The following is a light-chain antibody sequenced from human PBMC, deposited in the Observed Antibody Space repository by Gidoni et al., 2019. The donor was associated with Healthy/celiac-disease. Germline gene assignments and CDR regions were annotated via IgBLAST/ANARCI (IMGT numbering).Light chain of an antibody. J-gene: IGKJ2*04. CDR1: QSISSW. V-gene: IGKV1-5*03. CDR2: KAS. Sequence: DIQMTQSPSTLSASVGDRVTITCRASQSISSWLAWYQQKPGKAPKLLIYKASSLESGVPSRFSGSGSGTEFTLTISSLQPDDFATYYCQQYNSYPCSFGQXTKLE. CDR3: QQYNSYPCS.